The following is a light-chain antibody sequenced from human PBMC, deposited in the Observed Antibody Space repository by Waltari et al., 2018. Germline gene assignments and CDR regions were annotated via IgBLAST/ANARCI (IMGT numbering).Light chain of an antibody. CDR3: QQYSSFST. V-gene: IGKV1-5*01. CDR2: DAS. CDR1: QTIRGW. Sequence: DIQMTQSPSMLSASVGDRVTITCRASQTIRGWLAWYQLKPGLAPKLLRYDASNLGGGVPSRFSGSGFGTNFTLTISSLQPDDFATYYCQQYSSFSTFGLGTKV. J-gene: IGKJ1*01.